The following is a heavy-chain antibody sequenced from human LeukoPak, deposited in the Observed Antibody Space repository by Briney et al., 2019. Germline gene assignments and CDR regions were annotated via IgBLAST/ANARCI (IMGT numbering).Heavy chain of an antibody. CDR3: AKMRGGNYYEWQFDY. CDR2: ITGSGFST. D-gene: IGHD1-26*01. V-gene: IGHV3-23*01. Sequence: PGGSLRLSCAASGFTFSTYAMSWVRRAPGKGLEWVSAITGSGFSTYYADSVKGRFTISRDNSKNTVFLQMNSLRAEDTAVYYCAKMRGGNYYEWQFDYWGQGTLVTASS. CDR1: GFTFSTYA. J-gene: IGHJ4*02.